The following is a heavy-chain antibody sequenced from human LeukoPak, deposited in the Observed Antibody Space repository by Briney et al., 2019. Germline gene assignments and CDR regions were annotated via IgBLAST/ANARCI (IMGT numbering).Heavy chain of an antibody. V-gene: IGHV4-59*01. J-gene: IGHJ4*02. CDR1: GGSICSYY. CDR2: IYYSGST. Sequence: SETLSLTCTVSGGSICSYYWSWIRQPPGKGLEWIGYIYYSGSTNYNPSLKSRVTISVDTSKNQFSLKLSSVTAADTAVYYCAGYSSGFDYWGQGTLVTVSS. D-gene: IGHD6-19*01. CDR3: AGYSSGFDY.